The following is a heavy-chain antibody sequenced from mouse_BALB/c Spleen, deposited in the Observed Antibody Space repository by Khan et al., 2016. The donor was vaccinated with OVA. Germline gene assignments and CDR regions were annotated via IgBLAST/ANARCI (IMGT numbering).Heavy chain of an antibody. V-gene: IGHV1-15*01. CDR1: GYTFPDYE. CDR2: IDPKTGVT. J-gene: IGHJ3*01. CDR3: TRSTFAY. Sequence: QVQLKESGAELVRPGASVTLSCKASGYTFPDYELHWVKQTPVHGREWIGVIDPKTGVTAYNQKFKGKATLTADKSSSTAYMELRSLTSEDSAVYYCTRSTFAYWGQGTLVTVSA.